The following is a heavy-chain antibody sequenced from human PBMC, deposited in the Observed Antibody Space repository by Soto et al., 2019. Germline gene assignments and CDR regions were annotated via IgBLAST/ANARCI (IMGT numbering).Heavy chain of an antibody. D-gene: IGHD3-22*01. J-gene: IGHJ6*02. V-gene: IGHV4-59*08. CDR1: GGSMISYY. Sequence: SSETLSLTCTVSGGSMISYYWSWIRQPPGRGLEWIGFINHSGSTNYNPSLKSRVTISVDTSKNQFSLKLSSVTAADTAVYYCARRLYYDSSGFEGGGMDVWGQGTTVTVSS. CDR3: ARRLYYDSSGFEGGGMDV. CDR2: INHSGST.